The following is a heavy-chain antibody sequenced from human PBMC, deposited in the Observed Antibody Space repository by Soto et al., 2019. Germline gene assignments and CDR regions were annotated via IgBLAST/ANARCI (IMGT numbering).Heavy chain of an antibody. V-gene: IGHV3-11*01. CDR2: IGGSGSHI. CDR1: GFTFSDYY. J-gene: IGHJ4*02. CDR3: GRGGTYWSSRRDDY. Sequence: QVKLEESGGGLVKPGGSLRLSCAASGFTFSDYYMTWIRQAPGKGLEWVSYIGGSGSHIYYADSMKGRFTISRDNAKNALYLQMDSLRADDTAVYYCGRGGTYWSSRRDDYWGQGTLVSVSS. D-gene: IGHD1-1*01.